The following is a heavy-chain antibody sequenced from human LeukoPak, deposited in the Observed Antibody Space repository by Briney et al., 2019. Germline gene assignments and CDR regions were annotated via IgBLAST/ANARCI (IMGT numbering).Heavy chain of an antibody. Sequence: PSETLSLTCTVSGGSISSGDYYWSWIRQPPGKGLEWIGYIYYSGSTYYNPSLKSRVTISVDTSKNQFSLKLSSVTAADTAVYYCARDGGCCSGGSCTASLLNYWGQGTLVTVSS. V-gene: IGHV4-30-4*08. CDR3: ARDGGCCSGGSCTASLLNY. D-gene: IGHD2-15*01. CDR2: IYYSGST. J-gene: IGHJ4*02. CDR1: GGSISSGDYY.